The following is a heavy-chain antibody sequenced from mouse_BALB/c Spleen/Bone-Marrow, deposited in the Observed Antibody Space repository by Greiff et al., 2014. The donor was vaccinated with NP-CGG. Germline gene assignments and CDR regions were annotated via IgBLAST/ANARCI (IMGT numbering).Heavy chain of an antibody. CDR3: ARITTATGAMDY. D-gene: IGHD1-2*01. J-gene: IGHJ4*01. V-gene: IGHV2-9*02. CDR1: GFSLTNYG. CDR2: IWADGST. Sequence: VHLVESGPGLVAPSQSLSITCTVSGFSLTNYGVHWVRQPPGKGLEWLGVIWADGSTNYNSALMSRLSISKDNSKSQVFFKMNSLQTDDTAMYYCARITTATGAMDYWGQGTSVTVSP.